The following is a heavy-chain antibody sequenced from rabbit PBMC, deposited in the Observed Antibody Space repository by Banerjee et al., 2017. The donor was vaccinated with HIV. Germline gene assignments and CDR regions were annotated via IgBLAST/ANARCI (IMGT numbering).Heavy chain of an antibody. Sequence: QEQLEESGGDLVKPEGSLTLTCTASGFSFSSYYMCWVRQAPGRGLEWIGCIYIGSGSTYYASWAKGRFTISRENTQNTVSLQMNSLTAADTATYFCVRAHASSSGYYTYLYLWGQGTLVTVS. J-gene: IGHJ4*01. CDR2: IYIGSGST. CDR1: GFSFSSYY. D-gene: IGHD1-1*01. CDR3: VRAHASSSGYYTYLYL. V-gene: IGHV1S45*01.